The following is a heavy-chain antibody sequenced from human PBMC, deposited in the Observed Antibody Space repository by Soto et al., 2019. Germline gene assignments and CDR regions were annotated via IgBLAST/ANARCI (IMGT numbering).Heavy chain of an antibody. V-gene: IGHV3-23*01. D-gene: IGHD2-15*01. CDR3: ARVKLAGRGGFDY. Sequence: WCLRLSCAGSGFTPTTTPLSWVRQPPGKGLEWVTTISGTASRTYYVDSVKGRFFISRDNSKNTVTLQMNNLTLDDTAVYYCARVKLAGRGGFDYWGLATLVTVSS. CDR2: ISGTASRT. J-gene: IGHJ4*02. CDR1: GFTPTTTP.